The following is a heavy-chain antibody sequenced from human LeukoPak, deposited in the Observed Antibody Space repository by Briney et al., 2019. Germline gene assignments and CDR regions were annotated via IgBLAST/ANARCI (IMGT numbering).Heavy chain of an antibody. D-gene: IGHD1-26*01. V-gene: IGHV3-30*03. CDR3: AREWDMDAFDI. CDR2: ISYDGNNK. CDR1: GFTFSGYG. J-gene: IGHJ3*02. Sequence: GSLRLSCAASGFTFSGYGIHWVRQAPGKGLEWVAIISYDGNNKYYADSVKGRFTISRDNSKNTLYLQMNSLRDEDTAVYYCAREWDMDAFDIWGQGTMVTVSS.